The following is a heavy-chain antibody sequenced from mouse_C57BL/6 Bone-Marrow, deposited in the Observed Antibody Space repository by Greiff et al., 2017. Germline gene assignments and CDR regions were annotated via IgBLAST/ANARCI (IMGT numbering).Heavy chain of an antibody. CDR3: TRLGSGFAY. V-gene: IGHV1-15*01. D-gene: IGHD4-1*01. CDR2: IDPETGGT. CDR1: GYTFADYE. J-gene: IGHJ3*01. Sequence: VQLQQSGAALVTPGAAVTLSCKASGYTFADYEMHWVKQTPLHGLEWIGAIDPETGGTAYNQKFKGKAILTADNSSSTAYMALRSLTSEDSAVYYCTRLGSGFAYWGHGTLVTVSA.